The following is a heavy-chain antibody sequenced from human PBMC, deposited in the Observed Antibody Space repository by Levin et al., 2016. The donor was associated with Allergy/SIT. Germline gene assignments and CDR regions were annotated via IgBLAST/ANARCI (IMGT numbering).Heavy chain of an antibody. Sequence: SVKVSCKASGGTFSSYTISWVRQAPGQGLEWMGRIIPILGIANYAQKFQGRVTITADKSTSTAYMELSSLRSEDTAVYYCARDRNGMGVVIGESGFDYWGQGTLVTVSS. CDR3: ARDRNGMGVVIGESGFDY. CDR2: IIPILGIA. CDR1: GGTFSSYT. D-gene: IGHD3-3*01. J-gene: IGHJ4*02. V-gene: IGHV1-69*04.